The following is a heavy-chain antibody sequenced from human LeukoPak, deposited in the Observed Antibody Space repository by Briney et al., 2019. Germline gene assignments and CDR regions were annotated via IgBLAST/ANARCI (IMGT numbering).Heavy chain of an antibody. V-gene: IGHV3-23*01. CDR2: VSLSGDST. J-gene: IGHJ6*02. CDR3: AKADYYYYYGMDV. Sequence: GGSLRLSCAASGFTFISYAMTWVRQAPGKGLDWVSTVSLSGDSTYYADSVKGRFTISRDNSKNTLYLQMNSLRAEDTAVYYCAKADYYYYYGMDVWGQGTTVTVSS. CDR1: GFTFISYA.